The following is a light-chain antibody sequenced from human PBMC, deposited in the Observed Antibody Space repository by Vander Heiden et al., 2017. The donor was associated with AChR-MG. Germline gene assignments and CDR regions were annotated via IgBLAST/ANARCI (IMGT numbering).Light chain of an antibody. CDR3: QQYGSSPYT. V-gene: IGKV3-20*01. CDR1: QTVSSNF. Sequence: EIVLTQSPGTLSLSPGERATLSCRASQTVSSNFFAWYQQIPGQAPRLLIYGASSRATGIPDRFSGRGSGTDFTLTISRLEPEDSAVYYCQQYGSSPYTFGQGTKLKI. CDR2: GAS. J-gene: IGKJ2*01.